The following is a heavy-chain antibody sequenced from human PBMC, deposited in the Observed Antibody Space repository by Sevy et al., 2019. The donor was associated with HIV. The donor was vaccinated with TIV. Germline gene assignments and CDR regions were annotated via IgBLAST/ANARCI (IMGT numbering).Heavy chain of an antibody. CDR3: AKVRDVQYSTRGPFDY. D-gene: IGHD2-21*01. CDR1: GFTFSSYG. J-gene: IGHJ4*02. Sequence: GGSLRLSCAASGFTFSSYGMHWVRQAPGKGLEWVAFIRYDGSNKYYAESVKGRFTISSDNSKNTLYLQMNSLRAEDTAVYYCAKVRDVQYSTRGPFDYWGQGTLVTVSS. CDR2: IRYDGSNK. V-gene: IGHV3-30*02.